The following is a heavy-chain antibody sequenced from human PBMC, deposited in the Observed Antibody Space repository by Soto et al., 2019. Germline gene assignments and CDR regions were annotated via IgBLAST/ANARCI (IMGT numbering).Heavy chain of an antibody. Sequence: ASVKVSCKVSGYTLTELSMHWVRQAPGKGLEWMGGFDPEDGETIYAQKFQGRVTMTEDTSTDTAYMELSSLRSEDTAVHYCATLIPGYSSGWYYHYWGQGTLVTVSS. CDR3: ATLIPGYSSGWYYHY. CDR1: GYTLTELS. CDR2: FDPEDGET. D-gene: IGHD6-19*01. V-gene: IGHV1-24*01. J-gene: IGHJ4*02.